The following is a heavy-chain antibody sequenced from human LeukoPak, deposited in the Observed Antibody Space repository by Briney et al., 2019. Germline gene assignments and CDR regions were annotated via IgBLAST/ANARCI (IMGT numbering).Heavy chain of an antibody. CDR3: ARDRGTWNDDGFDY. Sequence: PSETLSLTCTVSGGSISSYFWSWIRQPAGKGLEWIGRIYISGTTNYNPSLKSRVTMSVDTSKNQFSLKLSSVTAADTAVYYCARDRGTWNDDGFDYWGQGTLVTVSS. D-gene: IGHD1-1*01. V-gene: IGHV4-4*07. CDR1: GGSISSYF. CDR2: IYISGTT. J-gene: IGHJ4*02.